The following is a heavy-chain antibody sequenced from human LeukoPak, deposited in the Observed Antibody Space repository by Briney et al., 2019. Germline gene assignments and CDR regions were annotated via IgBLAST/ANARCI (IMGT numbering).Heavy chain of an antibody. J-gene: IGHJ5*02. D-gene: IGHD6-19*01. V-gene: IGHV4-59*01. CDR3: ARGFSSGWYIGP. Sequence: SETLSLTCTVSGGSISSYYWSWIRQPPGKGLEWIGYIYYSGSTNYNPSLKSRVTISVDTSKNQFSLTLSSVTAADTAVYYCARGFSSGWYIGPWGQGTLVTVYS. CDR1: GGSISSYY. CDR2: IYYSGST.